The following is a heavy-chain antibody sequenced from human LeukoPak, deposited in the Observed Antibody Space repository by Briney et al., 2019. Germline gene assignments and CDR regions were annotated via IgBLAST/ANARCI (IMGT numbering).Heavy chain of an antibody. Sequence: GGSLRLSCAASGFTFSKYAMHWVRQAPGKGLEWVAFISSDGTNRNYADSVKGRFTISRDNSKNTLYLQMNSLRAEDTAVYYCAKDLHSGSPLDYWGQGTLVTVSS. V-gene: IGHV3-30-3*01. J-gene: IGHJ4*02. D-gene: IGHD1-26*01. CDR3: AKDLHSGSPLDY. CDR1: GFTFSKYA. CDR2: ISSDGTNR.